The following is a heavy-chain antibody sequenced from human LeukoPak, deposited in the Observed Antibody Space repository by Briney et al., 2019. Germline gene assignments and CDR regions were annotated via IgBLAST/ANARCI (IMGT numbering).Heavy chain of an antibody. CDR1: GFTFSSYE. CDR3: ARDAYSGYDFDY. J-gene: IGHJ4*02. CDR2: ISSSGSTI. D-gene: IGHD5-12*01. Sequence: GGSLRLSCASSGFTFSSYEMNWVRQAPGKGLEWVSYISSSGSTIYYADSVKGRFTISRDNAKNSLYLQMNSLRAEDTAVYYCARDAYSGYDFDYWGQGTLVTVSS. V-gene: IGHV3-48*03.